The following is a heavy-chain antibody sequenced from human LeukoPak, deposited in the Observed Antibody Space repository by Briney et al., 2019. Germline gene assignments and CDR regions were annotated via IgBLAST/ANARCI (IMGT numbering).Heavy chain of an antibody. D-gene: IGHD4-17*01. CDR1: GGSISSGDYY. CDR2: IYYSGST. CDR3: AREGAFTVTPQIFDY. V-gene: IGHV4-30-4*01. J-gene: IGHJ4*02. Sequence: PSETLSLTCTVSGGSISSGDYYWSWIRQPPGKGLEWIGYIYYSGSTYYNPSLKSRVTISVDTSKNQFSLKLSSVTAADTAVYYCAREGAFTVTPQIFDYWGQGTLVTVSS.